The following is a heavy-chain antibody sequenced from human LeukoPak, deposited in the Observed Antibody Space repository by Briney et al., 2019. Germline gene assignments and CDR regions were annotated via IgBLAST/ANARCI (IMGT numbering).Heavy chain of an antibody. CDR1: GGSISSSNYF. CDR2: IYYSGST. J-gene: IGHJ6*02. CDR3: ARQLYSSATV. D-gene: IGHD6-25*01. V-gene: IGHV4-39*01. Sequence: SETLSLTCTVSGGSISSSNYFWGWIRQPPGKGLEWIGNIYYSGSTYYNPSLKSRVTISVDTSKNQFSLQLSSVTVADTVVYYCARQLYSSATVWGQGTTVTVSS.